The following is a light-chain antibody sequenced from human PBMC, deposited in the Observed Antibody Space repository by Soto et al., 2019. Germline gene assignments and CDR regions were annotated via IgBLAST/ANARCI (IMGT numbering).Light chain of an antibody. CDR1: SSDVGGYDY. V-gene: IGLV2-8*01. CDR2: EVN. J-gene: IGLJ2*01. CDR3: AVWDDNLRGL. Sequence: QSVLTQPPSASGSPGQSVTISCTGTSSDVGGYDYVSWYQQLPGKAPKLVIYEVNKRPSGVPERFSGSKSGNTASLTVSGLQAEDEADYYCAVWDDNLRGLFGGGTKLTVL.